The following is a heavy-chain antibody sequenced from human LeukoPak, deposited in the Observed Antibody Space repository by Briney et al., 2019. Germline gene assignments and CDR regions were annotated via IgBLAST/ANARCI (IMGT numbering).Heavy chain of an antibody. CDR3: TRAPLRSATDH. V-gene: IGHV4-59*08. D-gene: IGHD3-10*01. CDR1: GDSIGSYY. CDR2: VSHSGSS. Sequence: PSETLSLTCTVSGDSIGSYYYTWIRQPPGKGLEWTGYVSHSGSSNYSPSLKSRVAMSLDTSKNQFSLKLSSVTAADTAVYYCTRAPLRSATDHWGQGSLVTVSS. J-gene: IGHJ4*02.